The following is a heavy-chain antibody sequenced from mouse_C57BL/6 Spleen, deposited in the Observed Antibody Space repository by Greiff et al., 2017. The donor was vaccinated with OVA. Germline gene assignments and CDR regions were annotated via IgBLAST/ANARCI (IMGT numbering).Heavy chain of an antibody. D-gene: IGHD1-1*01. CDR3: ARYPPHYYGSSYFDY. CDR1: GFTFTDYY. V-gene: IGHV7-3*01. Sequence: EVQGVESGGGLVQPGGSLSLSCAASGFTFTDYYMSWVRQPPGKALEWLGFIRNKANGYTTEYSASVKGRFTISRDNSQSILYLQMNALRAEDSATYYCARYPPHYYGSSYFDYWGQGTTLTVSS. CDR2: IRNKANGYTT. J-gene: IGHJ2*01.